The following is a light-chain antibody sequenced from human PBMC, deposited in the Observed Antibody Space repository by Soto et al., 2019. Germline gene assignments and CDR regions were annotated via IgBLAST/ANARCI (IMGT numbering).Light chain of an antibody. Sequence: DIPMTQSPSSLSASVGDRVTITCRASQGIRDDVGRYQQRPGKAPRRLIYAASNLQIGVPSRFSGSGSCTEFTLTISTLQPEDFATYYCLQHNNFPWTFGQGTKLEIK. J-gene: IGKJ1*01. CDR2: AAS. CDR1: QGIRDD. V-gene: IGKV1-17*01. CDR3: LQHNNFPWT.